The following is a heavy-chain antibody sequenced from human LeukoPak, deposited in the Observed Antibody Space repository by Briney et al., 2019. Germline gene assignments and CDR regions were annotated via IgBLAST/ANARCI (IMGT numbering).Heavy chain of an antibody. CDR1: GGTFSSYA. V-gene: IGHV1-69*04. J-gene: IGHJ4*02. D-gene: IGHD2-15*01. CDR3: ARDRPYCSGGSCLYYFDY. CDR2: IIPILGIA. Sequence: SVKVSCKASGGTFSSYAISWVRQSPGQGLEWMGKIIPILGIANYAQKFQGRVTITADKSTSTAYMELSSLRSEDTAVYYCARDRPYCSGGSCLYYFDYWGQGTLVTVSS.